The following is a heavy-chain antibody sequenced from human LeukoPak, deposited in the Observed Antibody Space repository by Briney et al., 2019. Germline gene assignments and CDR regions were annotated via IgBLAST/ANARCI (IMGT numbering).Heavy chain of an antibody. CDR1: GGSFSGYY. V-gene: IGHV4-59*12. CDR2: IYYSGST. Sequence: SETLSLTCAVYGGSFSGYYWSWIRQPPGKGLEWIGYIYYSGSTNYNPSLKSRVTISVDTSKNQFSLKLSSVTAADTAVYYCARAVSGPLSSFDYWGQGTLVTVSS. J-gene: IGHJ4*02. CDR3: ARAVSGPLSSFDY. D-gene: IGHD3-16*01.